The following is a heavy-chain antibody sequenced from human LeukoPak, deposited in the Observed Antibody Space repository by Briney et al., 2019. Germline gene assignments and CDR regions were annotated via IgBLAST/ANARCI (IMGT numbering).Heavy chain of an antibody. V-gene: IGHV3-48*01. D-gene: IGHD3-3*01. CDR1: GFTFSSYS. Sequence: GGSLRLSCAASGFTFSSYSMNWVRQAPGKGLEWVSYISSSSSTIYYADSVKGRFTISRDNAKNPLYLQMNSLRAEDTAVYYCARDSSLYFGVVSKWGQGTLVTVSS. CDR2: ISSSSSTI. J-gene: IGHJ4*02. CDR3: ARDSSLYFGVVSK.